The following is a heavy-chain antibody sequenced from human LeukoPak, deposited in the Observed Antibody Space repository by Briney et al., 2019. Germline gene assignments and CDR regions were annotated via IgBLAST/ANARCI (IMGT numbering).Heavy chain of an antibody. CDR2: ISGSGGST. Sequence: GGSLRLSCAASGFTFSSYAMSWVRQAPGKGLEWVSAISGSGGSTYYAASVKGRFTISGDNSKNTLYLQMNSLRAEDTAVYYCANSYYYDSSGSYPGDYWGQGTLVPVSS. D-gene: IGHD3-22*01. J-gene: IGHJ4*02. V-gene: IGHV3-23*01. CDR3: ANSYYYDSSGSYPGDY. CDR1: GFTFSSYA.